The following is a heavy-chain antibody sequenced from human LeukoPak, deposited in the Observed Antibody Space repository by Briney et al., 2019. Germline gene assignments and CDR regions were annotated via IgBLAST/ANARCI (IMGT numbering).Heavy chain of an antibody. CDR1: GYTFTSYD. J-gene: IGHJ4*02. Sequence: ASVKVSCKASGYTFTSYDINWVRQATGQGLEWMGWMNPNSGNTGYAQKFQGRVTMTRNTSISTAYMELSSLRSEDTAVYYCARGSGRRWLQSTYFDYWGQGTLVTVSS. D-gene: IGHD5-24*01. V-gene: IGHV1-8*01. CDR3: ARGSGRRWLQSTYFDY. CDR2: MNPNSGNT.